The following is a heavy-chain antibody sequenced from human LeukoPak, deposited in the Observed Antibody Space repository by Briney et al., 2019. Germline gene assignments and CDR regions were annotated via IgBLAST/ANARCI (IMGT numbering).Heavy chain of an antibody. J-gene: IGHJ3*02. CDR2: IIPILGIA. V-gene: IGHV1-69*04. D-gene: IGHD5-18*01. CDR3: ARDRGDTAMGLGAFDI. Sequence: SVKVSCKASGGTFSSYAISWVRQAPGQGLEWMGRIIPILGIANYAQKFQGRVTITADKSTSTAYMELSSLRSEDTAVYYCARDRGDTAMGLGAFDIWGQGTMVTVSS. CDR1: GGTFSSYA.